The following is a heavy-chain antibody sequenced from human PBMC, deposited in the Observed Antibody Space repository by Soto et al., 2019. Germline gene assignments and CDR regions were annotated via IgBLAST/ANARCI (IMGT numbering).Heavy chain of an antibody. Sequence: QVQLVQSGAEVKKPGSSVKVSCKASGGTFNNYAITWVRQAPGQGLEWMGGIVPIFGTPKYAQKFQGRVTITADKSTNMAYMELGSLRSEDTAVYFCARDHYDSTGHDKYHYYGMEDWGQGTTVTVSS. D-gene: IGHD3-22*01. V-gene: IGHV1-69*06. J-gene: IGHJ6*02. CDR3: ARDHYDSTGHDKYHYYGMED. CDR2: IVPIFGTP. CDR1: GGTFNNYA.